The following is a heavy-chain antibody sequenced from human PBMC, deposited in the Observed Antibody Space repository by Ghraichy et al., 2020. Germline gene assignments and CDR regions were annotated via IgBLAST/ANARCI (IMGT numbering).Heavy chain of an antibody. D-gene: IGHD3-10*01. CDR3: AKEVGLLWFGDRRGGMDV. CDR1: GFTFSSYA. Sequence: GGSLRLSCAASGFTFSSYAMSWVRQAPGKGLEWVSAISGSGGSTYYADSVKGRFTISRDNSKNTLYLQMNSLRAEDTAVYYCAKEVGLLWFGDRRGGMDVWGQGTTVTVSS. J-gene: IGHJ6*02. CDR2: ISGSGGST. V-gene: IGHV3-23*01.